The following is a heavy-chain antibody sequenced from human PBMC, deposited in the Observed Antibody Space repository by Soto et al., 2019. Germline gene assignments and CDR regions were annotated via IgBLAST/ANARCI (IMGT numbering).Heavy chain of an antibody. Sequence: QVQLVQSGAELKKTGSSVKVSCRASGDTFSSYAVNWVRQAPGRGLEWMGRIITVLGTTDYAQNFKGRLTITAEKSKKTVYMELSSLISEDKAVYYCARRRYCGYDCYHKQYYGMEVWGQCTTVTV. V-gene: IGHV1-69*08. J-gene: IGHJ6*02. D-gene: IGHD2-21*01. CDR1: GDTFSSYA. CDR2: IITVLGTT. CDR3: ARRRYCGYDCYHKQYYGMEV.